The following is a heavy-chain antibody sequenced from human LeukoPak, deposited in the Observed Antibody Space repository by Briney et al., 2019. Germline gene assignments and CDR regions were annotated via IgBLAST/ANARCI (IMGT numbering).Heavy chain of an antibody. CDR2: ISSNGDSI. D-gene: IGHD5-12*01. Sequence: GGSLRLSCAASGFTFSSHAMHWVRQAPGKGLDYVSAISSNGDSIYYAKSVKGRLTICRDNSKNTLYVQMGSLRAEDMAVYYCATGAYGPGFVDYWGQGTLVSVSS. J-gene: IGHJ4*02. CDR1: GFTFSSHA. V-gene: IGHV3-64*01. CDR3: ATGAYGPGFVDY.